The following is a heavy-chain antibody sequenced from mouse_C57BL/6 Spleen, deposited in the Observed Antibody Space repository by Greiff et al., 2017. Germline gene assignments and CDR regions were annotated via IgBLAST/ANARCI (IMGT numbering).Heavy chain of an antibody. D-gene: IGHD1-1*01. CDR3: ERGILRYWDFDV. CDR1: GYTFTTYP. CDR2: FHPYNDDT. Sequence: VQLQQSGAELVKPGASVKMSCKASGYTFTTYPIEWMKQNHGKSLEWIGNFHPYNDDTTYNEKFKGKATLTVEKSSSTVYLALSRLPSDVSAVYVCERGILRYWDFDVWGTGTTVTVSS. J-gene: IGHJ1*03. V-gene: IGHV1-47*01.